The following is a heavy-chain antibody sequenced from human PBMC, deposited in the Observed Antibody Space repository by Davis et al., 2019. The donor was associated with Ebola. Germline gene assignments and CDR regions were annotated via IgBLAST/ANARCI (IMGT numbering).Heavy chain of an antibody. Sequence: MPSETLSLTCAVYGGSFSGYYWRWIRQPPGKGLEWIGEINHSGSTNYNPSLKSRVTISIDKSKNQFSLKLSSVTAVDTAVYYCAREDRSGWYFSYWGQGTLVTVSS. CDR1: GGSFSGYY. CDR2: INHSGST. CDR3: AREDRSGWYFSY. D-gene: IGHD6-19*01. J-gene: IGHJ4*02. V-gene: IGHV4-34*01.